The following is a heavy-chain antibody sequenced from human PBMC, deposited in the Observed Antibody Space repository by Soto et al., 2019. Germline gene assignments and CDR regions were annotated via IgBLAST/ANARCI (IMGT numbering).Heavy chain of an antibody. D-gene: IGHD6-13*01. CDR2: ISGSGDST. Sequence: EVQLLESGGGLVQPGGSLRLSCAASGFTFSSYAMNWVRQAPGKGLEWVSVISGSGDSTYYADSVKGRFTISRDNAKNTLYLQMNSMRAEDTAVYYCARRGPGTYVDYWGQGTLVTVSS. CDR1: GFTFSSYA. V-gene: IGHV3-23*01. J-gene: IGHJ4*02. CDR3: ARRGPGTYVDY.